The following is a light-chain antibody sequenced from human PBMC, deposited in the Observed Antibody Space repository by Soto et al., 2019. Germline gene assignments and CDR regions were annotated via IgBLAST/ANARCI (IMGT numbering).Light chain of an antibody. V-gene: IGKV1-27*01. CDR2: SAS. Sequence: DIQLTQSKSSPSASVGGRVTITCRVSQDIANFLNFYRQKSGKVPNVLISSASNLQSGVPSRFSGSRSGTDFPLSINSLQPEDVAIYYGQRTYNVPLTLCQGTRLEIK. CDR1: QDIANF. CDR3: QRTYNVPLT. J-gene: IGKJ5*01.